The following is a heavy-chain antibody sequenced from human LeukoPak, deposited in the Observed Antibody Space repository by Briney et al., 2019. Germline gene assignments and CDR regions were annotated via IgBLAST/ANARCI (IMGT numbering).Heavy chain of an antibody. D-gene: IGHD1-26*01. CDR1: GGSISSSSYY. Sequence: SETLSLTCTVSGGSISSSSYYWVWIRQPPGKGLEWIGSIYYSGSTYYNPSLKSRVTISVDTSKNQFSLKLSSVTAADTAVYYCARQRSGSFPYWGQGTLVTVSS. CDR2: IYYSGST. J-gene: IGHJ4*02. CDR3: ARQRSGSFPY. V-gene: IGHV4-39*01.